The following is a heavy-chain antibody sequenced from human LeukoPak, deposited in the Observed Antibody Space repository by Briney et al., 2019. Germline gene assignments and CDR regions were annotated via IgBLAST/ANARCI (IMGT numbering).Heavy chain of an antibody. CDR3: ARLISGSYHLYFDD. CDR2: LYSDGART. V-gene: IGHV3-66*01. Sequence: SGGSLRLSCAVSGFTVSSSFLSWVRQAPGKGLEWLSILYSDGARTQYADSAKGRFTISRDNSKNTLYLQMNSLRAEDTALYYCARLISGSYHLYFDDWGLGTLVTVSS. D-gene: IGHD3-10*01. CDR1: GFTVSSSF. J-gene: IGHJ4*02.